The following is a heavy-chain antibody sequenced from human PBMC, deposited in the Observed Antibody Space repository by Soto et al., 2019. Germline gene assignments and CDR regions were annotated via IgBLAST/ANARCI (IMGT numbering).Heavy chain of an antibody. CDR1: GFTFSSYW. J-gene: IGHJ3*01. CDR3: VRDLNYGAVNVYYAVVDA. CDR2: IKGEGTKK. V-gene: IGHV3-7*01. D-gene: IGHD3-9*01. Sequence: EVQLVESGGGLVQPGGSLRLSCMASGFTFSSYWMAWVRQAPGKGPEWVANIKGEGTKKNYVDSVMGRFTISRDNANNSLFVEVNSLRGEDTAVYYWVRDLNYGAVNVYYAVVDAWGQGTMVTVSS.